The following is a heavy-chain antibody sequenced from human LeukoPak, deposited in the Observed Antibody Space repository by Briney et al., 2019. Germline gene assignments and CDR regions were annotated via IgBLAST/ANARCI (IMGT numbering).Heavy chain of an antibody. D-gene: IGHD6-13*01. V-gene: IGHV4-59*01. CDR3: AREASWFSSSWYFDY. CDR2: IYYSGST. CDR1: GGSISSYN. J-gene: IGHJ4*02. Sequence: PSETLSFTCTVSGGSISSYNWSWIRQPPGKGLEWIGYIYYSGSTNYNPSLKSRLTISVDTSKNQFSLKLSSVTAADTAVYYCAREASWFSSSWYFDYWGQGTLVTVSS.